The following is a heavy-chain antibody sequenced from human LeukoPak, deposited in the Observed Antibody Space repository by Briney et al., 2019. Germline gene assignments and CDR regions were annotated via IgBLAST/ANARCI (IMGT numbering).Heavy chain of an antibody. CDR1: GFTFDDYA. J-gene: IGHJ3*02. CDR2: ISWNSGSI. CDR3: AKAITMIVVVMPNDAFDI. V-gene: IGHV3-9*01. D-gene: IGHD3-22*01. Sequence: GGSLRLSCAASGFTFDDYAMHWVRQAPGKGLEWVSGISWNSGSIGYADSVKGRFTISRDNAKNSLYLQMNSLRAEDTALYYCAKAITMIVVVMPNDAFDIWGQGTMVTVSS.